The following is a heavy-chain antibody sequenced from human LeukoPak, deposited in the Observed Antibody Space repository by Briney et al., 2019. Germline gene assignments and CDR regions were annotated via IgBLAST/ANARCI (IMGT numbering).Heavy chain of an antibody. CDR3: ARGQQWSN. J-gene: IGHJ4*02. CDR2: ITHSGST. Sequence: KPSETLSLTCAVYGGSFSGYYWSWIRQPPGKGLEWIGEITHSGSTNYNPSLKSRVTISVDTSKNQFSLKLSSVTAADTAVYYCARGQQWSNWGQGTLVTVSS. CDR1: GGSFSGYY. V-gene: IGHV4-34*01. D-gene: IGHD6-19*01.